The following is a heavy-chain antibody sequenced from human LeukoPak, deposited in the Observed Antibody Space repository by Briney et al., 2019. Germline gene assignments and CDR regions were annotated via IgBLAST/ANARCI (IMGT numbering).Heavy chain of an antibody. Sequence: GGSLRLSCAASGFTFSRYAMSWVRQASGKGLEWVSAISGSGGSTYYADSVKGRFTISRDNSKNTLYLQMNNLRAEDTAVFYCAKRGDSGYDRFFDYWGQGTLVTVSS. D-gene: IGHD5-12*01. CDR1: GFTFSRYA. J-gene: IGHJ4*02. CDR3: AKRGDSGYDRFFDY. CDR2: ISGSGGST. V-gene: IGHV3-23*01.